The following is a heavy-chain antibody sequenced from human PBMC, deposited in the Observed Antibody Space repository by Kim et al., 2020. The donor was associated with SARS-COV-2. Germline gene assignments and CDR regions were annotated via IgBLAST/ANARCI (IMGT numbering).Heavy chain of an antibody. CDR3: ARVQLPGYSGYYFDY. CDR1: GGSISSSSYY. D-gene: IGHD5-12*01. Sequence: SETLSLTCTVSGGSISSSSYYWGWIRQPPGKGLEWIGSIYYSGSTYYNPSLKSRVTISVDTSKNQFSLKLSSVTAADTAVYYCARVQLPGYSGYYFDYWGQGTLVTVSS. CDR2: IYYSGST. J-gene: IGHJ4*02. V-gene: IGHV4-39*07.